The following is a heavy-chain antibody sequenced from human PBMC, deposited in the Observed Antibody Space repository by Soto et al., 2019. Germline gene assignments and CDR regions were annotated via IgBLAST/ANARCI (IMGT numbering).Heavy chain of an antibody. V-gene: IGHV3-23*01. Sequence: PGGSLRLSCAASGFTFSSYAMSWVRQAPGKGLEWVSAISGSGGSTYYADSVKGRFTISRDNSKNTLYLQMNSLRAEDTAVYYCAKDLGSGWPILPPGMDVWGQGTTVTVSS. J-gene: IGHJ6*02. CDR2: ISGSGGST. CDR1: GFTFSSYA. CDR3: AKDLGSGWPILPPGMDV. D-gene: IGHD6-19*01.